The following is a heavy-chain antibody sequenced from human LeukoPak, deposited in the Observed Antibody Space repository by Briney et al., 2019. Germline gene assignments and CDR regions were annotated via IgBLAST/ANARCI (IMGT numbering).Heavy chain of an antibody. J-gene: IGHJ4*02. D-gene: IGHD3-22*01. V-gene: IGHV4-39*01. CDR2: IYYSGST. CDR3: ARRHSSGYYSYYFDY. CDR1: GGSIGSSSYY. Sequence: PSETLSLTCTVSGGSIGSSSYYWGWIRQPPGKGLEWIGTIYYSGSTYYNPSLKSRVTISVDTSKNQFSLKLSSVTAADTAVYYCARRHSSGYYSYYFDYWGQGTLVTVSS.